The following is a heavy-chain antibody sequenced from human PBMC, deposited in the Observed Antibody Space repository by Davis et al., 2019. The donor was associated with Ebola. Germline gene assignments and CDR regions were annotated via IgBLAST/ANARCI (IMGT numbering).Heavy chain of an antibody. Sequence: MPSETLSLTCTVSGYSISSGYYWGRIRQPPGKGLEWIGYIYYSGSTYYNPSLKSRVTMSVDTSKNQFSLRLSSVTAADTAIYYCARQMVGLFDYWGQGTLVTVSS. CDR3: ARQMVGLFDY. CDR2: IYYSGST. J-gene: IGHJ4*02. D-gene: IGHD2-8*01. V-gene: IGHV4-38-2*02. CDR1: GYSISSGYY.